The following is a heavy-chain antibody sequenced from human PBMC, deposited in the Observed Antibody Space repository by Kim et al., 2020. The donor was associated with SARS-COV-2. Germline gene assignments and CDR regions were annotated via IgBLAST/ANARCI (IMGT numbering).Heavy chain of an antibody. D-gene: IGHD2-15*01. V-gene: IGHV4-39*01. CDR3: ARIYSSSFYMDV. Sequence: YCSPSLWSRVTVSADTSKNQFSLKLSSVTAADTAGYYCARIYSSSFYMDVWGKGTSVTVSS. J-gene: IGHJ6*03.